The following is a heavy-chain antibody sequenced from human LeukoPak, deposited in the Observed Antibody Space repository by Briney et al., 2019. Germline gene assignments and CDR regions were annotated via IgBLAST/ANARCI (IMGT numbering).Heavy chain of an antibody. CDR2: ISSSSSYI. D-gene: IGHD2-15*01. V-gene: IGHV3-21*01. Sequence: GGSLRLSCAASGFTFSSYSMNWVRQAPGKGLEWVSSISSSSSYIYYADSVKGRFTISRDNAKNSLYLQMNGLRAEDTAVYYCARGGGGGYCSGGSCYGVYYFDYWGQGTLVTVSS. CDR3: ARGGGGGYCSGGSCYGVYYFDY. CDR1: GFTFSSYS. J-gene: IGHJ4*02.